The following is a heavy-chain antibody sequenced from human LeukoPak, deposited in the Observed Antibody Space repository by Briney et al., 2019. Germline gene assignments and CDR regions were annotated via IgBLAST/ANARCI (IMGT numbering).Heavy chain of an antibody. CDR3: AKASWGSSTDADQ. D-gene: IGHD3-10*01. CDR2: IRGNGET. J-gene: IGHJ4*02. Sequence: AGGSLRLSCAASGLSLGSFAMSWVRQGPAGGLEWVSSIRGNGETFFADSVKGRFTLCSNSSRNTVYFQLNNLRVEETAIYYGAKASWGSSTDADQWGQGTLVTVSS. CDR1: GLSLGSFA. V-gene: IGHV3-23*01.